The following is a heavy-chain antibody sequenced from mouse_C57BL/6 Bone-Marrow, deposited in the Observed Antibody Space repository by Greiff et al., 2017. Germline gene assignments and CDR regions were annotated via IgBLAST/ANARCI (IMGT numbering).Heavy chain of an antibody. V-gene: IGHV1-61*01. J-gene: IGHJ4*01. CDR2: IYPSDSET. CDR3: ASARGRLLRSLYAMDY. D-gene: IGHD1-1*01. Sequence: QVQLQQPGAELVRPGSSVKLSCKASGYTFTSYWMDWVKQRPGQGLEWIGNIYPSDSETHYNQKFKDKATLTVDKSSSTAYMQLSSLTSEDSAVYYCASARGRLLRSLYAMDYWGQGTSVTVSS. CDR1: GYTFTSYW.